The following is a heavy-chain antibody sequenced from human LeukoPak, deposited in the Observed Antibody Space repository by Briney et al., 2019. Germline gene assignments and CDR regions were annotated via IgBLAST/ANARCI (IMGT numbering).Heavy chain of an antibody. J-gene: IGHJ3*02. V-gene: IGHV4-34*01. Sequence: SETLSLTYAVYGGSFSGYYWSWIRQPPGKGLEWIGEINHSGSTNYNPSLKSRVTISVDTSKNQFSLKLSSVTAADTAVYYCALYYYDSSGYKDAFDIWGQGTMVTVSS. D-gene: IGHD3-22*01. CDR1: GGSFSGYY. CDR2: INHSGST. CDR3: ALYYYDSSGYKDAFDI.